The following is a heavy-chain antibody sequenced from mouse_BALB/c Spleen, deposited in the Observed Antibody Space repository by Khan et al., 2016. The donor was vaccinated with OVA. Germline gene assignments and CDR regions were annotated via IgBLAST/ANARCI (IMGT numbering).Heavy chain of an antibody. J-gene: IGHJ2*01. CDR1: GYTFTDYV. CDR2: INTYTGKP. Sequence: QIQLVQSGPELKKPGETVKISCKASGYTFTDYVMNWVKQSPGKGLKWMGWINTYTGKPTYADDFKGRFAFSLETSASTANLQINSLNNEDTARYFCTRFHGGYWGQGTTLTVSS. V-gene: IGHV9-3-1*01. CDR3: TRFHGGY.